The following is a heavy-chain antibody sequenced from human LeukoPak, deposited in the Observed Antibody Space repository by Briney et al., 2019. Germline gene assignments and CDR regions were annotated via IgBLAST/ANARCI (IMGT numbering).Heavy chain of an antibody. Sequence: GGSLRLSCAASGFTFSDYYMSWIRQAPGKGLEWVSYISSSGSTIYYADSVKGRFTISRDNAKNSLYLQMNSLRAEDTAVYYCARDLVGSYDYYYYGMDVWGQGTTVTASS. V-gene: IGHV3-11*01. D-gene: IGHD1-26*01. J-gene: IGHJ6*02. CDR1: GFTFSDYY. CDR3: ARDLVGSYDYYYYGMDV. CDR2: ISSSGSTI.